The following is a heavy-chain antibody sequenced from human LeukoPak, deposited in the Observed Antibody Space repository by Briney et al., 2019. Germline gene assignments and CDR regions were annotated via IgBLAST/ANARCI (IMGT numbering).Heavy chain of an antibody. D-gene: IGHD3-10*01. J-gene: IGHJ4*02. CDR3: ARGFGAIDY. CDR2: IYYSGST. CDR1: GGSISSSRYY. Sequence: PSETLSLTCTVSGGSISSSRYYWGWIRQPPGKGLEWIGSIYYSGSTYYNPSLKSRVTISVDTSKNQFSLKLSSVTAADTAVYYCARGFGAIDYWGQGTLVTVSS. V-gene: IGHV4-39*07.